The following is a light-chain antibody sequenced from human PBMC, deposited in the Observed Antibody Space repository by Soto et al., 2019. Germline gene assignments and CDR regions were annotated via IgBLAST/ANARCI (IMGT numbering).Light chain of an antibody. V-gene: IGKV4-1*01. Sequence: DIVMSQSPDSLAVSQGERATISCKSSQSVLSSSNNKNYLAWYQQRPGQPPKLLIYWASTRESGVPDRFSGSGSGTDFTLTIGSLQAEDVAVYDCQQHYTTPAITFGQGTRLEIK. CDR3: QQHYTTPAIT. J-gene: IGKJ5*01. CDR2: WAS. CDR1: QSVLSSSNNKNY.